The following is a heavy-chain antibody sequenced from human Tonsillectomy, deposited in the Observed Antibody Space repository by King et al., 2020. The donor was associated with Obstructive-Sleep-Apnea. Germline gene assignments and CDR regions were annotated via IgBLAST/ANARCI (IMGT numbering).Heavy chain of an antibody. CDR1: GFTFSDYF. Sequence: VQLVESGGGLVEPGGSLTLSCAASGFTFSDYFMTWIRQAPGKGLEWVSYISGSSDNIRYADSVKGRFTISRDNAKNSLYLQMNSLRAEDTALYFCAKCGSGTYFDSWGQGTLITVSS. CDR2: ISGSSDNI. V-gene: IGHV3-11*01. CDR3: AKCGSGTYFDS. D-gene: IGHD3-10*01. J-gene: IGHJ4*02.